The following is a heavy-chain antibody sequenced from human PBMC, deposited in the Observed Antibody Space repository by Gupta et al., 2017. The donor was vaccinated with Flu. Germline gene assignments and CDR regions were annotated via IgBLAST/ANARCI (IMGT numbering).Heavy chain of an antibody. CDR3: ARDTWSCGGDCP. CDR2: IYSGGST. V-gene: IGHV3-66*02. D-gene: IGHD2-21*02. J-gene: IGHJ5*02. CDR1: GFTVSSNY. Sequence: EVQLVESGGGLVQPGGSLRLSCAASGFTVSSNYMSWVRQAPGKGLEWVSVIYSGGSTYYADSVKGRFTISRDNSKNTLYLQMNSLRAEDKAVYYCARDTWSCGGDCPWGQGTLVTVSS.